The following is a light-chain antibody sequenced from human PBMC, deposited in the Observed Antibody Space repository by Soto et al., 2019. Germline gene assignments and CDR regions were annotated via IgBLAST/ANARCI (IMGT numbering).Light chain of an antibody. Sequence: DGQMSQSPSTLSAAIGERVAISGRASQSIITWLAWYQQKPGKAPKVLIYDASSLHSGVPSRFSGSGSGTEFTLTIRSLQPDDSASYFCQQSHSYSPLTIGGGTKVDIK. CDR3: QQSHSYSPLT. CDR2: DAS. CDR1: QSIITW. J-gene: IGKJ4*01. V-gene: IGKV1-5*01.